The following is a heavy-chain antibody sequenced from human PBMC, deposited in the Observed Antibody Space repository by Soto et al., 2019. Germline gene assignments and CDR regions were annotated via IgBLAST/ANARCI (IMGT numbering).Heavy chain of an antibody. Sequence: PGGSLRLSCAASGFTFSSYAMHWVRQAPGKGLEWVAVISYDGSNKYYADSVKGRFTISRDNSKNTLYLQMNSLRAEDTAAYYCAREGGGYCSGGSCYLTGDAFDIWGQGTMVTVSS. D-gene: IGHD2-15*01. CDR2: ISYDGSNK. CDR3: AREGGGYCSGGSCYLTGDAFDI. V-gene: IGHV3-30-3*01. CDR1: GFTFSSYA. J-gene: IGHJ3*02.